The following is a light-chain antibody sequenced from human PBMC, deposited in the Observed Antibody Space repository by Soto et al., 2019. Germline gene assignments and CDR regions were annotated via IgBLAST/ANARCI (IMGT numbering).Light chain of an antibody. CDR1: QSVSGW. CDR2: DAS. Sequence: IQMTQYPSTLSASIGERVTISCRASQSVSGWLAWYQQKPGEAPKLLIYDASALPRGVPSRFSGSGSGTEFTLTVSSLQPEDFATYYCLQDHDDSWTFGQGTKVDIK. CDR3: LQDHDDSWT. V-gene: IGKV1-5*01. J-gene: IGKJ1*01.